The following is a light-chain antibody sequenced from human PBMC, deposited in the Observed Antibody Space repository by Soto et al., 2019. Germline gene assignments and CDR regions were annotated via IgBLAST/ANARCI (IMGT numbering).Light chain of an antibody. V-gene: IGKV3-20*01. CDR3: QQYGSSPQT. Sequence: EIVLTQSPGTLYLSPGERATLSCRASQSVSSSYLAWYQQKPGQAPRLLLYGASSRATGIPDRFSGSGSGTDFTLTISRLEPEEFTVYYCQQYGSSPQTFGQGNKVEIK. CDR2: GAS. CDR1: QSVSSSY. J-gene: IGKJ1*01.